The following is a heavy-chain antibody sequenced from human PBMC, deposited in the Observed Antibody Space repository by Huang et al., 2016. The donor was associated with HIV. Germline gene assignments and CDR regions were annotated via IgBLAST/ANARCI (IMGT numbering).Heavy chain of an antibody. CDR3: ARPKMTATPFDSSWSYFDF. V-gene: IGHV4-34*01. J-gene: IGHJ4*02. CDR1: GGSFSDYF. Sequence: QVRLEQWGPNLLKPSDTLSLKCAVYGGSFSDYFWTWIRQSPVKGLEWIGEVKHRGSATHNPSKNQFYLNVTSVTAADTAVYFGARPKMTATPFDSSWSYFDFWGRGTPVTVSS. D-gene: IGHD3-10*01. CDR2: VKHRGSA.